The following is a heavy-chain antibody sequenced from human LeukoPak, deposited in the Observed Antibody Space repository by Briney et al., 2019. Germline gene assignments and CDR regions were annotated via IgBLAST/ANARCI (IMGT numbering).Heavy chain of an antibody. Sequence: ASVKVSCKASGYTFTSYGISWVRQAPGQGLEWMGWISAYNGNTNYARKLQGRVTMTTDTSTSTAYMELRSLRSDDTAVYYCARDSRRLSGQYYDYVWGSSPTALDYWGQGTLVTVSS. CDR1: GYTFTSYG. CDR2: ISAYNGNT. CDR3: ARDSRRLSGQYYDYVWGSSPTALDY. J-gene: IGHJ4*02. D-gene: IGHD3-16*01. V-gene: IGHV1-18*04.